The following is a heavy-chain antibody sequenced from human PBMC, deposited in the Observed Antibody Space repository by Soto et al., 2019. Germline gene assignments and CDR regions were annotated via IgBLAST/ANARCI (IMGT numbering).Heavy chain of an antibody. J-gene: IGHJ4*02. Sequence: QVQLVQSGAEVKKPGASVKVSCKASGYTFTSYAISWVRQAPGQGLEWMGWISAYNGNTNYAQKLQGRVTMTTDTATSTADMELRSLRSDDTAVYYWERGWFGEFVDYFDFWGQGTLVTVSS. CDR2: ISAYNGNT. CDR1: GYTFTSYA. CDR3: ERGWFGEFVDYFDF. V-gene: IGHV1-18*01. D-gene: IGHD3-10*01.